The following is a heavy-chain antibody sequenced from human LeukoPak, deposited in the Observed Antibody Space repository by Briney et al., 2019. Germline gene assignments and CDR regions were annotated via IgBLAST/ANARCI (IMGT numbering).Heavy chain of an antibody. CDR3: AKDNGDSSGYYLSPFDY. V-gene: IGHV3-23*01. CDR2: ISSSGSAT. D-gene: IGHD3-22*01. J-gene: IGHJ4*02. Sequence: GGSLRLSCAASGFTFSSYAVSWVRQAPGKGLEWVSTISSSGSATYYADSVKGRFTISRDNSKNTLYLQMNSLRAEDTAVYYCAKDNGDSSGYYLSPFDYWGQGTLVTVSS. CDR1: GFTFSSYA.